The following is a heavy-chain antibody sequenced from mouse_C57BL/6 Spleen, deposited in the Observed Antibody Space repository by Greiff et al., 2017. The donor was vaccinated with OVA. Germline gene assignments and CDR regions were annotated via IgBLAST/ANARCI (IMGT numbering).Heavy chain of an antibody. CDR1: GFTFSSYG. CDR2: ISSGGSYT. J-gene: IGHJ4*01. V-gene: IGHV5-6*01. Sequence: EVQLQESGGDLVKPGGSLKLSCAASGFTFSSYGMSWVRQTPDKGLEWVATISSGGSYTYYPDSVKGRFTISRDNAKNTLYLQMSSLKSEDTAMYYCARRDYYGSSYDYYAMDYWGQGTSVTVSS. D-gene: IGHD1-1*01. CDR3: ARRDYYGSSYDYYAMDY.